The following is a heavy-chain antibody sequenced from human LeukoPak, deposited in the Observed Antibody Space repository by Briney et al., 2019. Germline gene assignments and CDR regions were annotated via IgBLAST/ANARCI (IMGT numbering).Heavy chain of an antibody. CDR1: GYTFTSYG. D-gene: IGHD3-22*01. CDR3: ARASLVVVIVDY. V-gene: IGHV1-18*01. Sequence: ASVKVSCKASGYTFTSYGIRWVRQAPGQGLEWMGWISAYNGNTNYAQKLQGRVTMTTDTSTSTAYMELRSLRSDDTAVYYCARASLVVVIVDYWGQGTLVTVSS. CDR2: ISAYNGNT. J-gene: IGHJ4*02.